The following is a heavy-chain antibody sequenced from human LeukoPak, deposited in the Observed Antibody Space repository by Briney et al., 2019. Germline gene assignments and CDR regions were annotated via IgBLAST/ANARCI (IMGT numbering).Heavy chain of an antibody. D-gene: IGHD4-23*01. CDR3: ARGGSYGGNSGRYNP. Sequence: SETLSLTCTVSGGSISSYYWSWIRQPPGKGLEWIGYIYYSGSTNYNPSLKSRVTISVDTSKNQFSLKLSSVTAADTAVDYCARGGSYGGNSGRYNPWGQGTLVTVSS. V-gene: IGHV4-59*01. J-gene: IGHJ5*02. CDR2: IYYSGST. CDR1: GGSISSYY.